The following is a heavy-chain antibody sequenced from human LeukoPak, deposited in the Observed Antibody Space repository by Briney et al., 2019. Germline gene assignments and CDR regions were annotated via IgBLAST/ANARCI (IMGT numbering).Heavy chain of an antibody. CDR2: INWNGGST. D-gene: IGHD6-19*01. J-gene: IGHJ4*02. CDR1: GFTFDDYG. CDR3: VAGNGWLGDY. V-gene: IGHV3-20*04. Sequence: GGSLRLSCAASGFTFDDYGMSWVRQAPGKGLEWVSGINWNGGSTGYADSVKGRFTISRDNGKNLLYLQMNSLRAEDTAVYYCVAGNGWLGDYWGQGNLVTVSS.